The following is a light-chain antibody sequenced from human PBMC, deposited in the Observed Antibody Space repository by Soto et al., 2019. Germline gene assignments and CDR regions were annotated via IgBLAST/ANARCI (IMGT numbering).Light chain of an antibody. Sequence: EIQMTQSPSSLSASLGDRVTITCQASQDINDYSNWYQQKPGKAPRLLIYGASFLEVEVQSRFSGSGSGKHFTLTISSLQPEDVATYYCQQYDSLPYTFGQWTRLEIK. CDR1: QDINDY. V-gene: IGKV1-33*01. CDR3: QQYDSLPYT. CDR2: GAS. J-gene: IGKJ2*01.